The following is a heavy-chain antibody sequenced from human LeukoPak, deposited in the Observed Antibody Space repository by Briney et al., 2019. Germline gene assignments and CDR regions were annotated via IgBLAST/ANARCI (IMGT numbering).Heavy chain of an antibody. CDR1: GYTFTSYG. V-gene: IGHV1-18*01. D-gene: IGHD3-9*01. CDR3: ARARRYFDWWILYGMDV. J-gene: IGHJ6*02. CDR2: ISAYNGNT. Sequence: ASVKVSCKASGYTFTSYGISWVRQAPGQGLEWMGWISAYNGNTNYAQKLQGRVTMTTDTSTGTAYMELRSLRSDDTAVYYCARARRYFDWWILYGMDVWGQGTTVTVSS.